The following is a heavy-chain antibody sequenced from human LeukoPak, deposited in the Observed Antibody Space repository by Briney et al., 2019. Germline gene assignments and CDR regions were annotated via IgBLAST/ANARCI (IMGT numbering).Heavy chain of an antibody. Sequence: GRSLRLSCAASGFTFSDYTMHWVRQAPGKGLEWVAVISYDGGQKYHADSVKGRFTISRDNSKNTVSLQMNSLRAEDTAVFYCARANSSSWHYFDYWGQGTLVTVS. CDR1: GFTFSDYT. CDR3: ARANSSSWHYFDY. J-gene: IGHJ4*02. V-gene: IGHV3-30*04. CDR2: ISYDGGQK. D-gene: IGHD6-13*01.